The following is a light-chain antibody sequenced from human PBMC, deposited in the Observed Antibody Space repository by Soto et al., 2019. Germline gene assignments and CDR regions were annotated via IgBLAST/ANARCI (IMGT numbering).Light chain of an antibody. CDR2: GAS. Sequence: IHLTQSPSSLSASVGDRVTITCRASQGISNYLAWYQQKPGKAPKLLIYGASTLQSGVPSRFSGSESGTEFTLTINSLQPDDFATYYCQQYNTYPWTFGQGTKVDIK. V-gene: IGKV1-9*01. CDR1: QGISNY. J-gene: IGKJ1*01. CDR3: QQYNTYPWT.